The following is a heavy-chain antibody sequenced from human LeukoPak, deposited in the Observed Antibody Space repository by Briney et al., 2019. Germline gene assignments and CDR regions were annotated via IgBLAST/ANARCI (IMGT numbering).Heavy chain of an antibody. V-gene: IGHV4-39*01. CDR2: IYYSGST. J-gene: IGHJ4*02. CDR1: GGSISSSSYY. D-gene: IGHD4-23*01. Sequence: PSETLSLTCTVSGGSISSSSYYWGWIRQPPGKGLEWIGSIYYSGSTYYNPSLKSRVTISVDTSKNQFSLKLSSVTAVDTAVYYCARFTVAHGDYWGQGTLVTVSS. CDR3: ARFTVAHGDY.